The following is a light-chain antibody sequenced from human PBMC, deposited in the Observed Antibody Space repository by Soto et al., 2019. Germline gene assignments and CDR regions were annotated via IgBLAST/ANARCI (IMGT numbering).Light chain of an antibody. CDR3: QQYAESPIT. Sequence: DIQMTQSPSSLSASVRDRVTITCRASQNISRYLNWYQQKPGKAPKLLIFAASSLQSGVPTRFSGSGSGTDFTLTISSLQPEDIAVFYCQQYAESPITFGQGTRLEIK. CDR2: AAS. J-gene: IGKJ5*01. V-gene: IGKV1-39*01. CDR1: QNISRY.